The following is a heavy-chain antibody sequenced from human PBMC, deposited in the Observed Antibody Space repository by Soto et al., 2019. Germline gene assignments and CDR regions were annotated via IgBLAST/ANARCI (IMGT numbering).Heavy chain of an antibody. CDR3: AREVIVTGTTPGGYYYGMDV. CDR1: GGSISSYY. Sequence: TLSLTCTVSGGSISSYYWSWIRQPPGKGLEWIGYIYYSGSTNYNPSLKSRVTISVDTSKNQFSLKLSSVTAADTAVYYCAREVIVTGTTPGGYYYGMDVWGQGTTVTVSS. D-gene: IGHD1-1*01. V-gene: IGHV4-59*01. J-gene: IGHJ6*02. CDR2: IYYSGST.